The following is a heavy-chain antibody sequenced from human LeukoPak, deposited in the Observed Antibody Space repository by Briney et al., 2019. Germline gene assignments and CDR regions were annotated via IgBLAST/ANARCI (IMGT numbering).Heavy chain of an antibody. CDR3: ARDDKAVAGTSFDY. D-gene: IGHD6-19*01. CDR1: GYTFTGYY. V-gene: IGHV1-2*02. J-gene: IGHJ4*02. CDR2: INPNSGDT. Sequence: ASVKVSCKASGYTFTGYYMHWVRQAPGQGLEWMGWINPNSGDTNYAQKLQGRVTMTTDTSTSTAYMELRSLRSDDTAVYYCARDDKAVAGTSFDYWGQGTLVTVSS.